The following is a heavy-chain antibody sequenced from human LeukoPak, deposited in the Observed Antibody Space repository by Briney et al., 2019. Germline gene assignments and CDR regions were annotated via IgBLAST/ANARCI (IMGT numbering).Heavy chain of an antibody. D-gene: IGHD1-26*01. J-gene: IGHJ4*02. CDR1: GFIVSSNY. Sequence: AGGSLRLSCAASGFIVSSNYMSWVRQAPGKGLEWVPVIYGGGNTYYADSVKGRFTISRDKSKNTLYLQMNSLRAEDTAVYYCARDFRSLYYFDHWGQGSLVTVSS. CDR2: IYGGGNT. V-gene: IGHV3-53*01. CDR3: ARDFRSLYYFDH.